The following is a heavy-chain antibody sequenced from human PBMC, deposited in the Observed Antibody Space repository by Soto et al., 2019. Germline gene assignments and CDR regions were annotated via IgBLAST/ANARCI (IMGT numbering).Heavy chain of an antibody. V-gene: IGHV1-18*01. D-gene: IGHD6-13*01. Sequence: ASVKVSCKASGYTFTSYGISWVRQAPGQGLEWMGWISAYNGNTNYAQKLQGRVTMTTDTSTSTAYMELRSLRSDDTAVYYCARTPYGYSSTLDWFDPWGQGTLVTVSS. CDR3: ARTPYGYSSTLDWFDP. CDR2: ISAYNGNT. J-gene: IGHJ5*02. CDR1: GYTFTSYG.